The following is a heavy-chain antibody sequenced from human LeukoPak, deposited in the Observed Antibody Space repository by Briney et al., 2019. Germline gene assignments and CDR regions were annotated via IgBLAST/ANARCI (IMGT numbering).Heavy chain of an antibody. Sequence: GGSLRLSCAASGFTFSSYSMNWVRQAPGKGLEWVSYISSSSSTIYYADSVKGRFTISRDNSKNTLYLQMNSLRAEDTAVYYCARAEQLVKVTLDYWGQGTLVTVSS. J-gene: IGHJ4*02. CDR1: GFTFSSYS. CDR3: ARAEQLVKVTLDY. CDR2: ISSSSSTI. D-gene: IGHD6-13*01. V-gene: IGHV3-48*01.